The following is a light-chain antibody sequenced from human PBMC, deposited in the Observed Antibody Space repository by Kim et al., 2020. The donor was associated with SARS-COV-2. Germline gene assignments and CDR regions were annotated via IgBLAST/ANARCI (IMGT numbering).Light chain of an antibody. CDR3: HSYDSSHQV. CDR1: SGSIASNY. CDR2: EDN. Sequence: FMLTQPHSVSESPGKTVTISCTRSSGSIASNYVQWYQQRPGSAPTTVIYEDNQRPSGVPVRFSGSIDSSSNSASLTISGLKTEDEADYHCHSYDSSHQVFGGGTPLTVL. V-gene: IGLV6-57*04. J-gene: IGLJ7*01.